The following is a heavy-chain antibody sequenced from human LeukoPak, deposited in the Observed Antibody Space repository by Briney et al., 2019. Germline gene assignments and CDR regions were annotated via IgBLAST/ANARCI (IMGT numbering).Heavy chain of an antibody. Sequence: ASVKVSCKASGYTFTSYYMHWVRQAPGQGLEWMGIINPSGGSTSYAQKFQGRVTMTRDMSTSTVYMELSSLRSEDTAVYYCAKDAYGQSPAPDSWGQGTLVTVSS. J-gene: IGHJ4*02. CDR3: AKDAYGQSPAPDS. V-gene: IGHV1-46*01. D-gene: IGHD4-17*01. CDR1: GYTFTSYY. CDR2: INPSGGST.